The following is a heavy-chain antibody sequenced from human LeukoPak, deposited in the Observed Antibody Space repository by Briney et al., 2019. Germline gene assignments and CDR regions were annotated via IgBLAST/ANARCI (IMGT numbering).Heavy chain of an antibody. CDR2: INPNTGGT. CDR1: GYTFSDHYAPHY. V-gene: IGHV1-2*02. Sequence: ASVQVACKASGYTFSDHYAPHYMHWVRQAPGQGLEWMGWINPNTGGTNYAQNFQGRVTMTRDTSLSTVYMELSRLRSDDTAVYYSARDSSGWRSDFDYWGQGTLVTVSS. D-gene: IGHD6-19*01. CDR3: ARDSSGWRSDFDY. J-gene: IGHJ4*02.